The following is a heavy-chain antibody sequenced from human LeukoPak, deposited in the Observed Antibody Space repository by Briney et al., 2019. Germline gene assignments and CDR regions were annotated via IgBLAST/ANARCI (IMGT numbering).Heavy chain of an antibody. D-gene: IGHD4-17*01. V-gene: IGHV4-59*01. Sequence: PSETLSLTCTVSGGSLSSYYWSWIRQPPGKGLDWIGYIYYSGSTNYNPSLKSRVTISVDTSKNQFSLKLSSVTAADTAVYVCARGPPPYGANFDYWGQGTLVTVSS. J-gene: IGHJ4*02. CDR2: IYYSGST. CDR3: ARGPPPYGANFDY. CDR1: GGSLSSYY.